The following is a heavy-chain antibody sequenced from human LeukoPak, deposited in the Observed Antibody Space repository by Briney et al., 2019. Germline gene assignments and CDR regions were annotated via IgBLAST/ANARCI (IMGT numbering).Heavy chain of an antibody. CDR2: ISFSSATI. D-gene: IGHD2-8*02. J-gene: IGHJ4*02. CDR1: GFTFSSYS. CDR3: ATNRQVLLPFES. Sequence: GGSLRLSCEDSGFTFSSYSMNGVRQAPGKGLEWVSYISFSSATIHYADSVKGRFTISRDNSKSTLSLQMNSLRAEDTAIYYCATNRQVLLPFESWGQGTLVTLSS. V-gene: IGHV3-48*01.